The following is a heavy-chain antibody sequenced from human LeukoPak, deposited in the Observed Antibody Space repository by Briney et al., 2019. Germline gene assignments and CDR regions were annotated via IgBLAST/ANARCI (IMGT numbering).Heavy chain of an antibody. J-gene: IGHJ4*02. CDR3: VKDLYRGDTSSWYYFDY. D-gene: IGHD6-13*01. CDR1: GFIISNYA. V-gene: IGHV3-64D*06. Sequence: GGSLRLSCSASGFIISNYAMHWVRQAPGKGLEYVSAISANGGSTYYADSVKGRFTISRDNSRNTLYLQMSSLRAEDTAIYHCVKDLYRGDTSSWYYFDYWGQGTLVTVSS. CDR2: ISANGGST.